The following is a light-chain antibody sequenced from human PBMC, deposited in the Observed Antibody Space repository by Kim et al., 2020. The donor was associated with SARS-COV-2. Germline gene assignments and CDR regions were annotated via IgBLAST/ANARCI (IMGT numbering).Light chain of an antibody. CDR1: SSNIGTNF. Sequence: GQGLTVSCSGSSSNIGTNFVFWYQQLPGTAPTLLMYKNNQRPSGVPDRFSGSKSGTSASLAISGLRSEDEADYYCAAWDDSLSVYVFGTGTKVTVL. V-gene: IGLV1-47*01. J-gene: IGLJ1*01. CDR3: AAWDDSLSVYV. CDR2: KNN.